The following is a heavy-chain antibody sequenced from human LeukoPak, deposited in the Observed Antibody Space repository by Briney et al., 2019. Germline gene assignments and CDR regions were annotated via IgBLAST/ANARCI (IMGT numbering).Heavy chain of an antibody. J-gene: IGHJ6*02. D-gene: IGHD3-22*01. CDR3: ARGGLRYYDSSGPYGMDV. CDR2: ISAYNGNT. CDR1: GYTFTSYG. V-gene: IGHV1-18*01. Sequence: ASVKVSCKASGYTFTSYGISWVRQAHGQGLEWMGWISAYNGNTNYAQKLQGRVTMTTDTSTSTAYMELRSLRSDDTAVYYCARGGLRYYDSSGPYGMDVWGQGTTVTVSS.